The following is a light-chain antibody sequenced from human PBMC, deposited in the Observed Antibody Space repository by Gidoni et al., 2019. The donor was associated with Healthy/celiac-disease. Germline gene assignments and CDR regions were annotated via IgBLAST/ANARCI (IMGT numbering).Light chain of an antibody. V-gene: IGKV1-33*01. Sequence: DIQMTQSPSSLSASVGDRVTITCQASQDISSYLNWYQQKPGKAPKLLIYDASNLQTGVPSRFSGSGSGTDFTLTISSLQPEDFATYYCQQYDNPLRTFGQGTKVEIK. CDR3: QQYDNPLRT. J-gene: IGKJ1*01. CDR2: DAS. CDR1: QDISSY.